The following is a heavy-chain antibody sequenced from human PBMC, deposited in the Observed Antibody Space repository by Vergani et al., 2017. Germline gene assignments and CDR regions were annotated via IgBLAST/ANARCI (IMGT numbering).Heavy chain of an antibody. J-gene: IGHJ4*02. CDR3: AKDYIGYWFGKNFDY. V-gene: IGHV3-23*01. CDR2: ISGSGGST. CDR1: GFTFRSYA. Sequence: EVQLLESGGGLVQPGGSLRLSCAASGFTFRSYAMSWVRQAPGKGLEWVSAISGSGGSTYYADSVKGRFTISRDNSKNTLYLQKNSRRAEDTAVYYCAKDYIGYWFGKNFDYWGQGTLVTVSS. D-gene: IGHD3-10*01.